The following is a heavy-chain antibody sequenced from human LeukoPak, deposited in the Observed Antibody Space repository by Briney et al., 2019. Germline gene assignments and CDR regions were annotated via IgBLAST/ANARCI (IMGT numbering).Heavy chain of an antibody. D-gene: IGHD2-15*01. CDR2: IYYSGST. CDR1: GGSVSTYY. J-gene: IGHJ4*02. Sequence: SETLSLTCTVSGGSVSTYYWNWIRQPPGKGLEWIGYIYYSGSTNYNPSLKSRLTISVDTSNNQFSLKLSSVTAADTAVYYCASASGYCSGGNCYSAFDYWGQGTLVTVSS. CDR3: ASASGYCSGGNCYSAFDY. V-gene: IGHV4-59*02.